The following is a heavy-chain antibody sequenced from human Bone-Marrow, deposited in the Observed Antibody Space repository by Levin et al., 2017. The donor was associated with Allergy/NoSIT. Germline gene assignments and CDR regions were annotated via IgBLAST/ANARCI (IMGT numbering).Heavy chain of an antibody. CDR3: AKVGEGYCISTSCYGGGRNDY. V-gene: IGHV3-23*01. J-gene: IGHJ4*02. CDR2: ISGSGGST. D-gene: IGHD2-2*01. CDR1: GFTFSSYA. Sequence: GGSLRLSCAASGFTFSSYAMSWVRQAPGKGLEWVSAISGSGGSTYYADSVKGRFTISRDNSKNTLYLQMNSLRAEDTAVYYCAKVGEGYCISTSCYGGGRNDYWGQGTLVTVSS.